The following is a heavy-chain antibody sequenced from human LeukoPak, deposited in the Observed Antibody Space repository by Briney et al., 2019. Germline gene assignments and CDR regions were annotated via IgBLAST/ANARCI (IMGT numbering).Heavy chain of an antibody. CDR1: GFSVGSNY. CDR3: TRDTKN. V-gene: IGHV3-53*01. Sequence: GGSLRLSCAASGFSVGSNYMSWVRQAPGRGLQWVSSTYIAGKTFHADSVKGRFTASRDNSKNIYYLRMNSLRAEDTAIYYCTRDTKNWGQGTLVTVSS. J-gene: IGHJ4*02. CDR2: TYIAGKT. D-gene: IGHD1-1*01.